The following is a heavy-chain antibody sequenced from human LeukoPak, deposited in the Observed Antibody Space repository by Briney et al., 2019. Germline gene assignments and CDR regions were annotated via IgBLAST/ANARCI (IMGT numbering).Heavy chain of an antibody. Sequence: SETLSFTCTVSGGSISSDNYYWSWIRQPAGKGLEWIGRIYTSGSTNYNPSLKSRVTISVDTSKNQFSLKLSSVTAADTAVYYCASRTGYYYYGMDVWGQGTTVTVSS. CDR1: GGSISSDNYY. D-gene: IGHD7-27*01. J-gene: IGHJ6*02. CDR2: IYTSGST. CDR3: ASRTGYYYYGMDV. V-gene: IGHV4-61*02.